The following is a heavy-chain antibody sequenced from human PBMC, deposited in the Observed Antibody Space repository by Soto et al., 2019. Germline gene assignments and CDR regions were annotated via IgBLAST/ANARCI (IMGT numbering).Heavy chain of an antibody. CDR3: ARVLRGYGGNSASDY. V-gene: IGHV3-74*01. Sequence: EVQLVESGGGLVQPGGSLRLSCAASGFTFSSYWMHWVRQAPGKGLVWVSRINSDGSSTSYADSVKGRFTISRDNAKNTLYLQMNSLRAEDTAVYYCARVLRGYGGNSASDYWGQGTLVTVSS. J-gene: IGHJ4*02. CDR1: GFTFSSYW. D-gene: IGHD5-12*01. CDR2: INSDGSST.